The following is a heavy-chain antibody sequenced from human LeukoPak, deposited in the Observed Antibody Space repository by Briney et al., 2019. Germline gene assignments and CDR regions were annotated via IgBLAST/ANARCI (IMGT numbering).Heavy chain of an antibody. D-gene: IGHD2-2*01. V-gene: IGHV4-39*07. CDR1: GGSISSSSYY. CDR3: VYQPLLLTHFDC. Sequence: PSETLSLTCTVSGGSISSSSYYWGWIRQPPGKGLEWIGSIYYSGSTYYNPSLKSRVTISVDTSKNQFSLKLSSVTAADTAVYSCVYQPLLLTHFDCWGQGTLVTVSS. J-gene: IGHJ4*02. CDR2: IYYSGST.